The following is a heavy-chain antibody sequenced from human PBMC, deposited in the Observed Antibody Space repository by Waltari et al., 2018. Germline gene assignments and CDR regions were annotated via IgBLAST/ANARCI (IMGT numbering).Heavy chain of an antibody. Sequence: QVQLQESGPGLVKPSQTLSLTCTVSGGSISSGDYYWSWIRQPPGKGLEWIGYIYYSGSTYYNPSLKSRVTISVDTSKNQFSLKLSSVTAADTAVYYCAREWHYDYIWGTGDAFDIWGQGTMVTVSS. CDR3: AREWHYDYIWGTGDAFDI. V-gene: IGHV4-30-4*08. D-gene: IGHD3-16*01. CDR2: IYYSGST. CDR1: GGSISSGDYY. J-gene: IGHJ3*02.